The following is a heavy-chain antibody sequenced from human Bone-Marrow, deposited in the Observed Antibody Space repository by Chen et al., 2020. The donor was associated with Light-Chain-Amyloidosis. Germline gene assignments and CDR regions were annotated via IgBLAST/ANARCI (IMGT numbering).Heavy chain of an antibody. J-gene: IGHJ6*02. Sequence: QVQLQESGPGLVKPSGTLSLTCAVSGGSISSSNWWSWARQPPGKGLEWIGESYHSGSTNYNPSLKSRVTISVDKSKNQFSLKLSSVTAADTAVYYCARAVRIAARRAGGYYGMDVWGQGTTVTVSS. CDR1: GGSISSSNW. V-gene: IGHV4-4*02. CDR2: SYHSGST. D-gene: IGHD6-6*01. CDR3: ARAVRIAARRAGGYYGMDV.